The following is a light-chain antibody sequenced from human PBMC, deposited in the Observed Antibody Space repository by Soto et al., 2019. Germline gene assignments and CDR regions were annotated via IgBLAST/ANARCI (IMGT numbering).Light chain of an antibody. CDR2: DAS. V-gene: IGKV3-11*01. Sequence: EIVLTQSPATLSLSPGERATLSCRASQSVGSYLACYQQKPGQAPRLLPYDASTRAAGIPATFSGSGCGTNFTLTTISREPADFAVYYCQQRSNWYPITFGQGTRLEIK. CDR1: QSVGSY. J-gene: IGKJ5*01. CDR3: QQRSNWYPIT.